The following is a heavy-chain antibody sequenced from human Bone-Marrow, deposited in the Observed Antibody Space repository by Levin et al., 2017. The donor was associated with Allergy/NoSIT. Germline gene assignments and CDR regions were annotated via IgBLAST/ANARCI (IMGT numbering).Heavy chain of an antibody. CDR2: IWYDGFNK. D-gene: IGHD3-10*01. CDR1: GFTFSNYA. V-gene: IGHV3-33*01. CDR3: ARVRDGSGTYYTPDY. J-gene: IGHJ4*01. Sequence: GGSLRLSRTASGFTFSNYAMHWVRQAPGKGLEWVALIWYDGFNKYYADSVEGRFTISRDNSKNTLYLQMNSLRAEDTAVYYCARVRDGSGTYYTPDYWGQGTLVTVSS.